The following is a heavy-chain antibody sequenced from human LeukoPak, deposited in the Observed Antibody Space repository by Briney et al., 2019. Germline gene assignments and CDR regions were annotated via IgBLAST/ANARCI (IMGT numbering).Heavy chain of an antibody. V-gene: IGHV3-9*01. CDR3: ARVLMGLDAFDI. CDR2: ISWNSGSI. J-gene: IGHJ3*02. Sequence: GRSLRLSCAASGCTFDDYAMHWVRQAPGKGLEWVSGISWNSGSIGYADSVKGRFTISRDNAKNSLYLQMNSLRAEDTALYYCARVLMGLDAFDIWGQGTMVTVSS. CDR1: GCTFDDYA. D-gene: IGHD2-8*01.